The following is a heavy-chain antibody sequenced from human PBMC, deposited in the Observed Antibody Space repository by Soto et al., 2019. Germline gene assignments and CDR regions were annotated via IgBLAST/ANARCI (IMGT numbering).Heavy chain of an antibody. CDR1: GYTFTSYA. V-gene: IGHV1-3*01. J-gene: IGHJ6*02. CDR3: ARGEQWLSSPRYGMDV. D-gene: IGHD6-19*01. CDR2: INAGNGNT. Sequence: ASVKVSCKASGYTFTSYAMHWVRQAPGQRLEWMGWINAGNGNTKYSQKFQGRVTITRDTSASTAYMELRSLRSEDTAVYYCARGEQWLSSPRYGMDVWGQGTPVTVSS.